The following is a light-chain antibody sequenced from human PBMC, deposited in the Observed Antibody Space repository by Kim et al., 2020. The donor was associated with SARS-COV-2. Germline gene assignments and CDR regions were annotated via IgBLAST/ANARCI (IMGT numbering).Light chain of an antibody. CDR1: SSNIGSYNY. Sequence: GQSISIACTVTSSNIGSYNYVSCHQQHPGKAPKLMIYDVNKRSSGISSRFSGSKSGSTASLTISGLQAEDEADYYCSSFTTRSTLVFGGGTQLTVL. J-gene: IGLJ3*02. CDR2: DVN. V-gene: IGLV2-14*03. CDR3: SSFTTRSTLV.